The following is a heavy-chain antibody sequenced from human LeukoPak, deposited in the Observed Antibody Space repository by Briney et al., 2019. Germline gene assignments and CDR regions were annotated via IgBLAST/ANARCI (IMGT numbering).Heavy chain of an antibody. J-gene: IGHJ6*02. CDR2: IHPNGGAA. CDR3: ARDRGGGRPGWYNGMDV. V-gene: IGHV1-2*02. Sequence: ASVKVSCKASGYTFSDYYMNWVRRAPGQGLEWMGWIHPNGGAATYTQKFQGRVTMTRDTSINTAYMELSRLRSDDPAVYYCARDRGGGRPGWYNGMDVWGQGTAVIVSS. CDR1: GYTFSDYY. D-gene: IGHD1-26*01.